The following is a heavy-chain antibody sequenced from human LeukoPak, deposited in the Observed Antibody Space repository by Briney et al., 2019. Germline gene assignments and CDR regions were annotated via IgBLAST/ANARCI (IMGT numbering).Heavy chain of an antibody. V-gene: IGHV3-48*02. Sequence: GGSLRPSCAASGFTFSSYSMNWVRQAPGKGLEWVSYISPTSSDIFYADSVKGRFTISRDNARNSLYLQMNSLRDEDTALYYCARAAYASSPDYWRQSTQVSVSS. CDR1: GFTFSSYS. CDR2: ISPTSSDI. D-gene: IGHD6-13*01. CDR3: ARAAYASSPDY. J-gene: IGHJ4*02.